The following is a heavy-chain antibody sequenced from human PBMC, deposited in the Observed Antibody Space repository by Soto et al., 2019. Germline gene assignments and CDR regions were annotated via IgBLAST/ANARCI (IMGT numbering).Heavy chain of an antibody. J-gene: IGHJ4*02. CDR3: ASAAGAAAPFY. D-gene: IGHD6-13*01. CDR1: GFTFSSYW. CDR2: INSDGSST. V-gene: IGHV3-74*01. Sequence: GGSLRLSCAASGFTFSSYWMHWVRQAPGKGLVWVSRINSDGSSTSYADSVKGRFTISRDNAKNTLYLQMNSLRAEDTAVYYCASAAGAAAPFYWGQGTLVTVSS.